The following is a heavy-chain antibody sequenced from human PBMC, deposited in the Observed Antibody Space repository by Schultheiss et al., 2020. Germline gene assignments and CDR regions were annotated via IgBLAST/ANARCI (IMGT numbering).Heavy chain of an antibody. D-gene: IGHD6-13*01. Sequence: GGSLRLSCAASGFTFSSYSMNWVRQAPGKGLEWVSSISSTSSTMYYADSVKGRFTISRDNAKNSLYLQMNSLRDGDTAVYYCAKDRGAAAGTSGGGLDYWGQGTLVTGSS. CDR1: GFTFSSYS. CDR2: ISSTSSTM. J-gene: IGHJ4*02. V-gene: IGHV3-48*02. CDR3: AKDRGAAAGTSGGGLDY.